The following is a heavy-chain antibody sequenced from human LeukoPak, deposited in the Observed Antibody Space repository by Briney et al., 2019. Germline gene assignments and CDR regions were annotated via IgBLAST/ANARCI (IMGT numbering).Heavy chain of an antibody. CDR3: ARGWWLRPERPKAHGSFDP. Sequence: SETLSLTCAVSGGSISSGNWWSWVRQPPGKGLEWIGEINHSGSTNYNPSLKSRVTISVDTSKNQFSLKLSSVTAADTAVYYCARGWWLRPERPKAHGSFDPWGQGTLVTVSS. CDR2: INHSGST. J-gene: IGHJ5*02. V-gene: IGHV4-4*02. CDR1: GGSISSGNW. D-gene: IGHD5-12*01.